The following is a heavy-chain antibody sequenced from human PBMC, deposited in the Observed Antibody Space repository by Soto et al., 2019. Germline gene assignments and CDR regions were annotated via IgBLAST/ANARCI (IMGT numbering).Heavy chain of an antibody. Sequence: SETLSLTCTVSGGSISSYYWSWIRQPPGKGLEWIGYIYYSGSTNYNPSLKSRVTISVDTSKNQFSLKLSSVTAADTAVYYCARGGDYVSRLFDYWGLGTLVTVSS. D-gene: IGHD2-21*02. J-gene: IGHJ4*02. CDR1: GGSISSYY. CDR3: ARGGDYVSRLFDY. CDR2: IYYSGST. V-gene: IGHV4-59*01.